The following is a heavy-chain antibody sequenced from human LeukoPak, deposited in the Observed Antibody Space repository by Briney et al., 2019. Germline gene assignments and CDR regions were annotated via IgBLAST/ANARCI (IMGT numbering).Heavy chain of an antibody. CDR1: GYSFATYW. Sequence: GESLKIYCKGSGYSFATYWIGWVRQMPGKGLERKGIIYPGDSDTRYSPSLQGQVTISADKSISTAYLQWSSLKSSDTAMYYCARHDYAWGSGSYWGQGALVTVSS. CDR3: ARHDYAWGSGSY. D-gene: IGHD3-10*01. J-gene: IGHJ4*02. CDR2: IYPGDSDT. V-gene: IGHV5-51*01.